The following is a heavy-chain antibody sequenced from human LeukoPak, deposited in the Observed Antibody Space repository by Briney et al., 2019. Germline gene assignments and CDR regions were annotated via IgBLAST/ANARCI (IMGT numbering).Heavy chain of an antibody. CDR1: GGSISSGSYY. CDR2: THDSGNS. CDR3: ARDRSAAPADY. V-gene: IGHV4-61*01. Sequence: PSETLSLTCTVSGGSISSGSYYWSWIRQPPGKGLEWIGYTHDSGNSNYNPSLRSRVTISIDTSKNQFSLKLTSVTAADTAVYYCARDRSAAPADYWGQGTLVTVSS. D-gene: IGHD6-13*01. J-gene: IGHJ4*02.